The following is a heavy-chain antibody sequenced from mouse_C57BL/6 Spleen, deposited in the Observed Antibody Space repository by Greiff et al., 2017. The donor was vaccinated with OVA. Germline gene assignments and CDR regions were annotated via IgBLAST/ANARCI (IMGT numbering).Heavy chain of an antibody. CDR3: ARGYSKDAMDY. Sequence: QVQLKESGAELARPGASVKLSCKASGYTFTSYGISWVKQSTGQGLEWIGEIYPRSGNTYYNEKFKGKATLTADKSSSTAYMELRSLTSEDSAVYFCARGYSKDAMDYWGQGTSVTVSS. D-gene: IGHD2-5*01. V-gene: IGHV1-81*01. CDR1: GYTFTSYG. CDR2: IYPRSGNT. J-gene: IGHJ4*01.